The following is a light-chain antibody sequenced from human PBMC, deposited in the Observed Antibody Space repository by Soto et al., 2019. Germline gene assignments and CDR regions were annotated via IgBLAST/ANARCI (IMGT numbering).Light chain of an antibody. Sequence: QSVLTQPPSVSGAPGQRVTISCTGSSSNIGAGYDVHWYQQLPGTAPKLLIHGNSNRPSGVPDRFSGSKSGTSASLAITGIQAEDEADYYCQSYDSSLSGFVVFGGGTKLTVL. J-gene: IGLJ2*01. CDR3: QSYDSSLSGFVV. CDR2: GNS. CDR1: SSNIGAGYD. V-gene: IGLV1-40*01.